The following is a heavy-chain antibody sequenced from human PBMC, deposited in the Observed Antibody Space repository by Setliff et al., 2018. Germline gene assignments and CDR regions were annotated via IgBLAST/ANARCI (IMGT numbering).Heavy chain of an antibody. CDR2: IYPGDSDT. D-gene: IGHD2-2*01. J-gene: IGHJ4*02. CDR1: GYNFINYW. V-gene: IGHV5-51*01. CDR3: ARSTTTTTDY. Sequence: GESLKISCKGSGYNFINYWIGWVRQMPGKGLEWMGIIYPGDSDTTYSPSFRGQVTISADKSFSTVYLQWRSLKASDTAMYYCARSTTTTTDYWGQGTLVTVSS.